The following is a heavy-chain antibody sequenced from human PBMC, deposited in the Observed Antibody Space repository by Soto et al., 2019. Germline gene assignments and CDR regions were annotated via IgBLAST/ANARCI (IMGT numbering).Heavy chain of an antibody. CDR1: GFTFTSYS. Sequence: GGSLRLSCAASGFTFTSYSMNWVRQAPGKGLEWVSYIRGTTHYADSVKGRFTISRDNARSSLYPQMNSLRADDTAVYYCARDDSFAFDIWGQGTMVTVSS. D-gene: IGHD2-21*01. V-gene: IGHV3-48*01. CDR2: IRGTT. CDR3: ARDDSFAFDI. J-gene: IGHJ3*02.